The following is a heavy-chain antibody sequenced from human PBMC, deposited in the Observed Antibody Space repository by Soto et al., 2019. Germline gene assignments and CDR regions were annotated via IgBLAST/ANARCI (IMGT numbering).Heavy chain of an antibody. J-gene: IGHJ5*02. CDR1: GGSISSGDYY. V-gene: IGHV4-31*03. CDR3: ARWWRGSRQGFDP. Sequence: QVQLQESGPGLVKPSQTLSLTCTVSGGSISSGDYYWSWIRQHPGKGLEWIGYIYYIGSTYSNPSLNSRGTTSVDAATTQFSLKLGSVTAADTAVYYWARWWRGSRQGFDPGGQGTLGTVSS. CDR2: IYYIGST. D-gene: IGHD3-3*01.